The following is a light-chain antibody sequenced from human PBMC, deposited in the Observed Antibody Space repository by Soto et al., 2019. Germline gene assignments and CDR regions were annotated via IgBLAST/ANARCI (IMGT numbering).Light chain of an antibody. J-gene: IGKJ4*01. Sequence: DIQMTQSPSSLSASVGDRVTITCRASQSISGYVNWYQQKPGKAPKVLISGASTLHTGVPSRFSGRGSGTDFTLTISSLQPEDVATYYCQQSLSTLLTFGGGTKVEIK. V-gene: IGKV1-39*01. CDR3: QQSLSTLLT. CDR2: GAS. CDR1: QSISGY.